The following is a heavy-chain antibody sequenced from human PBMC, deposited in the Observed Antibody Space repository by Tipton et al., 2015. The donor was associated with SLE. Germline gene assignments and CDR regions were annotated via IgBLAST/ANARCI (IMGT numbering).Heavy chain of an antibody. Sequence: QSRAEVKKPGASVKVSCKASGYTFTGYYMHWVRQAPGQGLEWMGWINPNSGGTNYAQKFQGRVTMTRDTSISTAYMELSRLRSDDTAVYYCARTMVRGVGYYYGMDVWGQGTTVTVSS. V-gene: IGHV1-2*02. CDR2: INPNSGGT. CDR3: ARTMVRGVGYYYGMDV. CDR1: GYTFTGYY. D-gene: IGHD3-10*01. J-gene: IGHJ6*02.